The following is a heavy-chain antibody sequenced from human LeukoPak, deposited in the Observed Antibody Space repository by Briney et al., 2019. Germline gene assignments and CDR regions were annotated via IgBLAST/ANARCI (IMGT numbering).Heavy chain of an antibody. D-gene: IGHD1-26*01. CDR3: ARDDGVGATTPH. J-gene: IGHJ4*02. Sequence: SVKVSCKASGGTFSSYAISWVRQAPGQGLEWMGGIIPIFGTANYAQKFQGRVTITADESTSTAYMELSSLRSEDAAVYYCARDDGVGATTPHWGQGTLVTVSS. CDR2: IIPIFGTA. V-gene: IGHV1-69*13. CDR1: GGTFSSYA.